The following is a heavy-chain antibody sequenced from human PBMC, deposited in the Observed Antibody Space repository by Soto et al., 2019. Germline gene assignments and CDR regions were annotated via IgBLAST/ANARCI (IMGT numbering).Heavy chain of an antibody. J-gene: IGHJ3*02. Sequence: EVQVVQSGGGLVQPGGSLRLSCVVSGFTFRSHWMNWVRQAPGKGLEWVANINQNGGARYYADSVKGRFTISRDNAMNSLYLQMNSLGVADTAVYYCARDPDPIEGVAFAIWGHGALVTVSA. V-gene: IGHV3-7*01. CDR3: ARDPDPIEGVAFAI. CDR1: GFTFRSHW. D-gene: IGHD2-21*01. CDR2: INQNGGAR.